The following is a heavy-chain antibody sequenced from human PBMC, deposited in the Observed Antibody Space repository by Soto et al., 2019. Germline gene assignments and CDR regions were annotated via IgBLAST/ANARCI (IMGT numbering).Heavy chain of an antibody. J-gene: IGHJ3*01. CDR2: IFPIDSDT. Sequence: PGESLKISCKGSGYTFTRNWIGWGRQMPGKGLEWMGIIFPIDSDTRYSPSSQGQVTISADNSISTAYLQWSSLKASDTAIYYCATPGGRDFNAFDVWGQGTMVTVSS. CDR3: ATPGGRDFNAFDV. D-gene: IGHD2-21*02. V-gene: IGHV5-51*01. CDR1: GYTFTRNW.